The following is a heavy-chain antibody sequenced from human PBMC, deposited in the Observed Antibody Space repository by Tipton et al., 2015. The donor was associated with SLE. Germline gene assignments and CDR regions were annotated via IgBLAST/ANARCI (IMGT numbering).Heavy chain of an antibody. D-gene: IGHD3-10*01. J-gene: IGHJ4*02. Sequence: TLSLTCAVYGGSFSGYSWSWIRQPPGKGLEWIGEIDHFGNTNYNPSLKSRVTVSVDTSKNQFSLKLSSVTAADTAVYYCARIQVLYYYGSGSYVFDIWGQGSLVTVSS. CDR1: GGSFSGYS. V-gene: IGHV4-34*01. CDR2: IDHFGNT. CDR3: ARIQVLYYYGSGSYVFDI.